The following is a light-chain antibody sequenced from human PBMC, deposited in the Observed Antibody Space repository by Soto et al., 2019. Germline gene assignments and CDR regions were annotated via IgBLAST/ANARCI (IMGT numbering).Light chain of an antibody. CDR1: QSISSSY. V-gene: IGKV3-20*01. CDR3: QPYDSWPYT. CDR2: DAS. Sequence: EIVLTQSPGTLSLSPGERATLSCMASQSISSSYLAWYQQKPGQAPRLLIYDASHRATGITARFSGSGSGTEFTLTISSLQSEDLAVYYCQPYDSWPYTVGQGTQVDIK. J-gene: IGKJ2*01.